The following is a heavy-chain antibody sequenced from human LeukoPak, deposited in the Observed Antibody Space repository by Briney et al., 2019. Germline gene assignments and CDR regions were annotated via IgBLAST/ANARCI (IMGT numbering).Heavy chain of an antibody. V-gene: IGHV3-23*01. CDR1: GFTFSNYA. CDR2: ISASGGS. CDR3: AREPRDCTGGTCQSAGGYYFYY. D-gene: IGHD2-15*01. J-gene: IGHJ4*02. Sequence: GGSLRLSCAASGFTFSNYALSWVRQAPGKGLEWVSGISASGGSYYADSVKGRFTVSRDISKNTLYLQMNNLRAEDTAVYFCAREPRDCTGGTCQSAGGYYFYYWSQGTLVTVSS.